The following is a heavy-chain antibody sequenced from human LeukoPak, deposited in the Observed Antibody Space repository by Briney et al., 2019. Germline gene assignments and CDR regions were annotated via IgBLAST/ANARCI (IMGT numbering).Heavy chain of an antibody. CDR3: ARRLDHCSSTSCYVGSGTPFDY. J-gene: IGHJ4*02. CDR1: GYSFTSYW. D-gene: IGHD2-2*01. Sequence: GESLKISCKGSGYSFTSYWIGWVRQMPGKGLEWMGIIYPGDSDTRYSPSFQGQVTISADKSISTAYLQWSSLKASDTAMYYCARRLDHCSSTSCYVGSGTPFDYWGQGTLVTVSS. V-gene: IGHV5-51*01. CDR2: IYPGDSDT.